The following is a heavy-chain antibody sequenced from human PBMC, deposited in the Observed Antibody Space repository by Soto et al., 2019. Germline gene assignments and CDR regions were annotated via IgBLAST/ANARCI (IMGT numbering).Heavy chain of an antibody. V-gene: IGHV3-7*01. Sequence: GGSLRLSCAASGFTFSSYWMSWVRQAPGKGLEWVANIKQDGSEKYYVDSVKGRFTISRDNAKNSLYLQMNSLRAEDTAVYYCARIGSTSCYGCRDYYYYMDVWGKGTTVTVSS. D-gene: IGHD2-2*01. CDR3: ARIGSTSCYGCRDYYYYMDV. CDR1: GFTFSSYW. CDR2: IKQDGSEK. J-gene: IGHJ6*03.